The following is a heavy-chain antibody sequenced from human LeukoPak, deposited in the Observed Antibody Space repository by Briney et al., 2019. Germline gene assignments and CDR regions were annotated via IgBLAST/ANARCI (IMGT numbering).Heavy chain of an antibody. D-gene: IGHD2-8*01. Sequence: PGGSLRLSCAASGFTFNYYGIHWVRQAPGKGLEWVAFIRYDGSNKYYADSVKGRFTISRDNSKNTLYLQMNSLRAEDTAVYYCVKGLGQSSNYWGQGTLVTVSS. CDR1: GFTFNYYG. J-gene: IGHJ4*02. CDR2: IRYDGSNK. CDR3: VKGLGQSSNY. V-gene: IGHV3-30*02.